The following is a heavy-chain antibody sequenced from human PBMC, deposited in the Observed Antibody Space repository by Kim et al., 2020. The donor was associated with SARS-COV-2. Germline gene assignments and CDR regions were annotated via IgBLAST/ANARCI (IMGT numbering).Heavy chain of an antibody. CDR1: GGTFSSYA. CDR3: ARDREIAAAYWYFDL. V-gene: IGHV1-69*13. Sequence: SVKVSCKASGGTFSSYAISWVRQAPGQGLEWMGGIIPIFGTANYAQKFQGRVTITADESTSTAYMELSSLRSEDTAVYYCARDREIAAAYWYFDLWGRGTLVTVSS. D-gene: IGHD6-13*01. CDR2: IIPIFGTA. J-gene: IGHJ2*01.